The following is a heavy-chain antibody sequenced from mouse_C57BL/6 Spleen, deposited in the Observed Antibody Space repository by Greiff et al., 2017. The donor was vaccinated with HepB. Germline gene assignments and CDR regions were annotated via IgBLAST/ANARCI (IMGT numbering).Heavy chain of an antibody. CDR1: GYTFTSYW. CDR3: TRRENTMVTTVDY. CDR2: IYPGNSDT. J-gene: IGHJ2*01. D-gene: IGHD2-2*01. V-gene: IGHV1-5*01. Sequence: DVKLQESGTVLARPGASVKMSCKTSGYTFTSYWMHWVKQRPGQGLEWIGAIYPGNSDTSYNQKFKGKAKLTAVTSASTAYMELSSLTNEDSAVYDCTRRENTMVTTVDYWGQGTTLTVSS.